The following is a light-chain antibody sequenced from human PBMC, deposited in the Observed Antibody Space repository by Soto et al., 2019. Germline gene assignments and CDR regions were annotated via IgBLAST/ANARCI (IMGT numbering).Light chain of an antibody. Sequence: QSALTQPASLSGSPGQSITISCTGTSSDIGAYDYVSWFQQHPGKAPKLMISEVNNRPSGVPDRFSGSKSGNTPSLTIFGLQAEDEADYYCSLYTSSSTWVFGGGTKLTVL. CDR1: SSDIGAYDY. CDR3: SLYTSSSTWV. V-gene: IGLV2-14*01. J-gene: IGLJ3*02. CDR2: EVN.